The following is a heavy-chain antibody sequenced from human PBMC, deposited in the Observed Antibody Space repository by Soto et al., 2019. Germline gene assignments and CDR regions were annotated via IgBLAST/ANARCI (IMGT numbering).Heavy chain of an antibody. V-gene: IGHV1-46*03. CDR3: ARASVGRCSGGSCYFVS. CDR2: INPSGGST. D-gene: IGHD2-15*01. J-gene: IGHJ4*02. Sequence: ASLQVSCTSSGYTFTSYYMHWVRQAPGQGLEWMGIINPSGGSTSYAQKFQGRVTMTRDTSTSTVYMELGSLRSEDTAVYYCARASVGRCSGGSCYFVSWGKGTRVTVYS. CDR1: GYTFTSYY.